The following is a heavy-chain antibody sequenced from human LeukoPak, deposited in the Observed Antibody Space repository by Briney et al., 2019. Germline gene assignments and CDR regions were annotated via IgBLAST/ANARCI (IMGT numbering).Heavy chain of an antibody. D-gene: IGHD6-13*01. CDR1: GFTVSSNY. Sequence: GGSLRLSCAASGFTVSSNYMSWVRQAPGKGLEWVSVIYSGGSTYYADSVKGRFTISRDNSKNTLYLQMNSLRAEDTAVYYCARSVAAGTDFGYWGQGTLVTVSS. J-gene: IGHJ4*02. CDR2: IYSGGST. CDR3: ARSVAAGTDFGY. V-gene: IGHV3-66*01.